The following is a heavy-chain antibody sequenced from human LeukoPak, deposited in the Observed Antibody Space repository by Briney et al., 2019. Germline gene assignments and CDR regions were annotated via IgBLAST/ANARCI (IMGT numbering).Heavy chain of an antibody. J-gene: IGHJ5*02. D-gene: IGHD3-3*01. Sequence: PSQTLSLTCTVSGGSISSGSYYWSWIRQPAGKGLEWIGRIYTSGSTNYNPSLKSRVTISVDTSKNQFSLKLSSVIAADTAVYYCARSSGYTNWFDPWGQGTLVTVSS. CDR3: ARSSGYTNWFDP. CDR1: GGSISSGSYY. CDR2: IYTSGST. V-gene: IGHV4-61*02.